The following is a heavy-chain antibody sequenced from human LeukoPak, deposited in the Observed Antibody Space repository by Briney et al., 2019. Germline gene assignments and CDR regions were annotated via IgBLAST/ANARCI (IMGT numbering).Heavy chain of an antibody. V-gene: IGHV3-74*01. CDR1: GFTFSGYW. J-gene: IGHJ4*02. CDR2: INSDGSST. Sequence: GGSLRLSCAASGFTFSGYWMHWVRQAPGKGLVWVSRINSDGSSTSYADSVKGRFTISRDNAKNTLYLQMNSLRAEDTAVYYCAPNYGSGSSLDYWGQGTLVTVSS. D-gene: IGHD3-10*01. CDR3: APNYGSGSSLDY.